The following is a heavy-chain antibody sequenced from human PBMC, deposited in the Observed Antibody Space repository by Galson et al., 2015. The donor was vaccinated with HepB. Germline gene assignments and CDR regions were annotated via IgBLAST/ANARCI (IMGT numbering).Heavy chain of an antibody. CDR1: GFTISDYG. CDR2: IGSSGRT. V-gene: IGHV3-23*01. CDR3: AVNMKRGTSDY. Sequence: SLRLSCAPSGFTISDYGIDWVRQPPGKGLEWVSGIGSSGRTYYTDSVKGRFTISRDNSKNTVFLQMNSLRAEDTAEYFCAVNMKRGTSDYWGQGTRVTVSS. J-gene: IGHJ4*02. D-gene: IGHD1-1*01.